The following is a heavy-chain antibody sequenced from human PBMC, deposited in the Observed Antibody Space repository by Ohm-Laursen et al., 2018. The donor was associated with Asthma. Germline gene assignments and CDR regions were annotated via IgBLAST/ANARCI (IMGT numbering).Heavy chain of an antibody. D-gene: IGHD2-15*01. CDR2: ISGSGGST. Sequence: SLRLSCAAAGFTFSSYAMSWVRQAPGKGLEWVSAISGSGGSTYYADSVKGRFTISRDNSKNTLYLQMNSLRAEDTAVYYCARSAPYWDYYYGMDVWGQGTTVTVSS. CDR3: ARSAPYWDYYYGMDV. CDR1: GFTFSSYA. J-gene: IGHJ6*02. V-gene: IGHV3-23*01.